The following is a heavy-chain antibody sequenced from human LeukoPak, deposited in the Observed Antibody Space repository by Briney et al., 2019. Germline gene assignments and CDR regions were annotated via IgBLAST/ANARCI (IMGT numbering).Heavy chain of an antibody. D-gene: IGHD3-3*01. J-gene: IGHJ6*03. Sequence: GGSLRLSCAASGFTFSDYYMSWIRQAPGKGLEWVSYISSSGSTIYYADSVKGRFTIPRDNAKNSLYLQMNSLRAEDTAVYYCARVHYDFWSGYYNPDYYYYMDVWGKGTTVTVSS. V-gene: IGHV3-11*04. CDR1: GFTFSDYY. CDR3: ARVHYDFWSGYYNPDYYYYMDV. CDR2: ISSSGSTI.